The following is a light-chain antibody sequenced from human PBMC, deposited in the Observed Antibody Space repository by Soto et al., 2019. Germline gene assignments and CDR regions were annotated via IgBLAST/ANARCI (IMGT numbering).Light chain of an antibody. J-gene: IGKJ1*01. Sequence: DIQMTQSPSSLSASVGDRVTSTCLASQTITNYLNWYQQQSGKAPKLLIYATDTLQSGVPSRFSGSGSGTDYTLTISSLQPEDFATYYCQQSYNTPQTFGQGTKVDIK. CDR3: QQSYNTPQT. CDR2: ATD. CDR1: QTITNY. V-gene: IGKV1-39*01.